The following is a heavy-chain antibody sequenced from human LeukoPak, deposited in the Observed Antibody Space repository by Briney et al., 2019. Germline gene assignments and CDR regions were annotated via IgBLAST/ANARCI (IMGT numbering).Heavy chain of an antibody. CDR2: IYYSGST. D-gene: IGHD2-2*01. CDR1: GGSISSYY. CDR3: ARDSGSSTSLWWFDP. Sequence: PSEALSLTCTVSGGSISSYYWSWIRQPPGKGLEWIGYIYYSGSTNYNPSLKSRVTISVDTSKNQFSLKLRSVTAADTAVYYCARDSGSSTSLWWFDPWGQGILVTVSS. J-gene: IGHJ5*02. V-gene: IGHV4-59*01.